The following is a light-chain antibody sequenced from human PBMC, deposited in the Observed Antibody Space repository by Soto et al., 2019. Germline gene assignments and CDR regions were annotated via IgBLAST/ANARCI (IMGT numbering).Light chain of an antibody. V-gene: IGLV2-8*01. CDR1: SSDVGGYNC. CDR2: EVT. J-gene: IGLJ2*01. CDR3: SSYAGSNTVL. Sequence: QSVLTQPPSASGSPGQSVTISCTGTSSDVGGYNCVSWYQQHPGKAPQLMIYEVTKRPSGVPDRFSGSKSGNTASLTVSGLQAEDEADYYCSSYAGSNTVLFGGGTKVTV.